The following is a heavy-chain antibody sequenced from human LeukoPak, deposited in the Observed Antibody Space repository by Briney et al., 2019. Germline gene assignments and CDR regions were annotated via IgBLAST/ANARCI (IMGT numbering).Heavy chain of an antibody. CDR3: SSRGTGYSPLGYYFDY. CDR2: INPNSGGT. CDR1: GYTFTGYY. D-gene: IGHD5-18*01. J-gene: IGHJ4*02. V-gene: IGHV1-2*02. Sequence: ASVKVSCKASGYTFTGYYMHWVRQAPGPGLEWMGWINPNSGGTNYAQKFQGRVTMTRDTSSTTAYMELSRLRSDDTAVYYCSSRGTGYSPLGYYFDYWGQGTLVTVSS.